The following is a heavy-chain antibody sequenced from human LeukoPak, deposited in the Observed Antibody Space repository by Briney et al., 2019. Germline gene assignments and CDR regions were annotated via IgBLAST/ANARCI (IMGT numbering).Heavy chain of an antibody. CDR1: GYTFTTYG. V-gene: IGHV1-18*01. CDR2: LSGYNGNT. D-gene: IGHD3-10*01. CDR3: ARDYYYASGSYSGPDTDY. J-gene: IGHJ4*02. Sequence: GASVKVSCKASGYTFTTYGIRWVPQAPGQGLEWMGWLSGYNGNTNYALKFQGRVTMTTDTSTSTAYMELRSLRSDDTAVYYCARDYYYASGSYSGPDTDYWGQGTLVTVSS.